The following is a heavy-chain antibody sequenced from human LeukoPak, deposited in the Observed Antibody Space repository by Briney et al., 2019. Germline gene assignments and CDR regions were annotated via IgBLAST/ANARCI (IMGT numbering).Heavy chain of an antibody. CDR1: GGSISSSSYY. D-gene: IGHD4-17*01. J-gene: IGHJ4*02. CDR3: ARQDYGDEFFDY. Sequence: SETLSLTCTVSGGSISSSSYYWGWIRQPRGKGLEWIGSIYYSGSTYYNPSLKSRVTISVDTSKNQFSLKLSSVTAADTAVYYCARQDYGDEFFDYWGQGTLVTVSS. V-gene: IGHV4-39*01. CDR2: IYYSGST.